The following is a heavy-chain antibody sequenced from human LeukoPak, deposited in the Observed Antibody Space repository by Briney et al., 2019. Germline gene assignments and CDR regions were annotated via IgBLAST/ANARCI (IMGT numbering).Heavy chain of an antibody. CDR1: GGSISSYY. Sequence: SETLSLTCTVSGGSISSYYWSWIRQPPGKGLEWIGYIYYSGSTNYNPSLKSRVTISVDTSKNQFSLKLTSVTAADTAVFYCARFDYGGSHFDYWGQGTLVTVSS. V-gene: IGHV4-59*01. CDR2: IYYSGST. J-gene: IGHJ4*02. D-gene: IGHD4-23*01. CDR3: ARFDYGGSHFDY.